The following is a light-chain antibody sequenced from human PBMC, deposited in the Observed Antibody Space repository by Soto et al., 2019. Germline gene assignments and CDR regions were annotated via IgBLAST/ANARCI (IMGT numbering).Light chain of an antibody. J-gene: IGKJ2*01. CDR1: ESISNH. V-gene: IGKV1-39*01. Sequence: IPMTESASSLSVSVRVRFTITYRARESISNHLNWYQQRPGKAPNILIYTASTLHSGVPSRFSGSGSGTDFPLTISSLQPEDFATYSCQKTYRTPSTFGQGTQVDIK. CDR3: QKTYRTPST. CDR2: TAS.